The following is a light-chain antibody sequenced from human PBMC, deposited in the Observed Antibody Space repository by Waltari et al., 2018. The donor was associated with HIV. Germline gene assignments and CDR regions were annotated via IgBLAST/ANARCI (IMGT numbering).Light chain of an antibody. Sequence: QSALTPPASVSESLGQSITISCTGGGSDVGNFNFVSWYQQRPGKAPRLMIYDDLKRPSGVSTRFSASKSGNTASLTISGLQVEDEADYYCCSYGGDNTFVFGGGTTVTVL. V-gene: IGLV2-23*02. CDR3: CSYGGDNTFV. CDR2: DDL. CDR1: GSDVGNFNF. J-gene: IGLJ3*02.